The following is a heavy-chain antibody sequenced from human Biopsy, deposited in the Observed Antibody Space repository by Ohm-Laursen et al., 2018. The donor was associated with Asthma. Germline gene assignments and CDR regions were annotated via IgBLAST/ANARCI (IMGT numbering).Heavy chain of an antibody. CDR2: VNTGNGDT. V-gene: IGHV1-3*04. CDR1: GYNFISFA. D-gene: IGHD3-9*01. Sequence: SSVKVSCKSSGYNFISFAIHWVRQAPGQRLEWMGWVNTGNGDTKYSQKFQGRVTITRDTSASTAYMELRSLRSEDTATYYCARTYYDFLAGQVKDVFGVWGQGTMVTVSS. CDR3: ARTYYDFLAGQVKDVFGV. J-gene: IGHJ3*01.